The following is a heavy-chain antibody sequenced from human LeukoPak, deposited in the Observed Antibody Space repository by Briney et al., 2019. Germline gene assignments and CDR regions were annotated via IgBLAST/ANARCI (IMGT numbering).Heavy chain of an antibody. D-gene: IGHD3-10*01. CDR2: ISGSGGST. CDR1: GFTFSSYA. J-gene: IGHJ4*02. V-gene: IGHV3-23*01. CDR3: AKANYYGSGSYYNGDYYFDY. Sequence: GGSLRLSCAASGFTFSSYAMSWVRQAPGKGLEWVSAISGSGGSTYYADSVKGRFTISRDNAKNSLYLQMNSLRAEDMALYYCAKANYYGSGSYYNGDYYFDYWGQGTLVTVSS.